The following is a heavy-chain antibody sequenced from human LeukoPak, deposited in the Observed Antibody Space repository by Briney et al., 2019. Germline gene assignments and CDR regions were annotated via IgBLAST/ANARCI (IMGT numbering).Heavy chain of an antibody. CDR3: AKDLYGDYDNSFDY. CDR2: ISGSGGST. D-gene: IGHD4-17*01. J-gene: IGHJ4*02. CDR1: GFTFSSYA. V-gene: IGHV3-23*01. Sequence: GSLRLSCAASGFTFSSYAMSWVRQAPGKGLEWVSAISGSGGSTYYADSVKGRFTISRDNSKNTLYLQMNSLRAEDTAVYYCAKDLYGDYDNSFDYWGQGTLVTVST.